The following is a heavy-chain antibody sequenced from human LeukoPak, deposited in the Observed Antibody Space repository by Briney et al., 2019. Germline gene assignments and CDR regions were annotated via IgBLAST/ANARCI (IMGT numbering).Heavy chain of an antibody. D-gene: IGHD1-14*01. Sequence: SETLSLTCTVSGGSIRSSYYYWGWIRQPPGKGLEWIGSIYDSGSTYYNPSLKSRVTISVDTSRNQFSLNLKFVTAADTAVYYCARRSRRGPGSLNWFDPWGQGTLVTVSS. CDR1: GGSIRSSYYY. J-gene: IGHJ5*02. V-gene: IGHV4-39*01. CDR2: IYDSGST. CDR3: ARRSRRGPGSLNWFDP.